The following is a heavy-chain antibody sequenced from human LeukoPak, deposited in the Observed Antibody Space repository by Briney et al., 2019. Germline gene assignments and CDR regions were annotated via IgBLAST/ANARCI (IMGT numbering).Heavy chain of an antibody. J-gene: IGHJ6*02. V-gene: IGHV1-46*01. D-gene: IGHD2-15*01. CDR3: ARIKGAYCSGGSCYYPANYYYGMDV. CDR1: GYTFTSYY. Sequence: ASVKVSCTASGYTFTSYYMHWVRQAPGQGLEWMGINNPSGGSTNYAQKFQGRVTMTRDTSTSTVYMELSSLRSEDTAVYYCARIKGAYCSGGSCYYPANYYYGMDVRGQGTTVTVSS. CDR2: NNPSGGST.